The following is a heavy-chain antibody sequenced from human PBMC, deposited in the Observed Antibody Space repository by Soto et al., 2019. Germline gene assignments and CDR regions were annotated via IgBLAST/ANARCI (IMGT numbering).Heavy chain of an antibody. Sequence: PGEPLKISCKGSGYSFTSYWIGWVRQMPGKGLEWMGIIYPGDSDTRYSPSFQGQVTISADKSISTAYLQWSSLKASDTAMYYCARHGISLKLMYYYYGMDVWCQGTTFTVSS. J-gene: IGHJ6*02. D-gene: IGHD2-8*01. CDR3: ARHGISLKLMYYYYGMDV. CDR2: IYPGDSDT. V-gene: IGHV5-51*01. CDR1: GYSFTSYW.